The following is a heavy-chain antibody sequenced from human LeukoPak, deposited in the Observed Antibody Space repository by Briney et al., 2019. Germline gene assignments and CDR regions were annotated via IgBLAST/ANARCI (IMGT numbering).Heavy chain of an antibody. J-gene: IGHJ4*02. CDR1: GFTFSDYY. D-gene: IGHD3-22*01. Sequence: GGSLRLSCAVSGFTFSDYYMSWIRQAPGKGLEWVSYISSSGSTIYYADSVKGRFTISRDNAKNSLYLQMNSLRAEDTAVYYCARQAPNSSAYYGHWGQGTLVTVSS. V-gene: IGHV3-11*01. CDR3: ARQAPNSSAYYGH. CDR2: ISSSGSTI.